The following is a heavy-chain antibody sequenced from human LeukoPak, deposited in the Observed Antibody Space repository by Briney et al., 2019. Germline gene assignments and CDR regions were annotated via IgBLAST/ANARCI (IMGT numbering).Heavy chain of an antibody. CDR2: ISSSSSYI. D-gene: IGHD2-21*02. CDR1: GFTFSSYS. CDR3: ATATVVVTKDYYYGMDV. J-gene: IGHJ6*02. V-gene: IGHV3-21*01. Sequence: GGSLRLSCAASGFTFSSYSMNWVRQAPGKGLEWVSSISSSSSYIYYADSVKGRFTISRDNAKNSLYLQMNSLRAEDTAVYYCATATVVVTKDYYYGMDVWGQGTTVTVSS.